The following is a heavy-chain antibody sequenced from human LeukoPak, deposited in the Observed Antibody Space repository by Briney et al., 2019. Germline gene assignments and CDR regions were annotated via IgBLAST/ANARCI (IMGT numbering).Heavy chain of an antibody. CDR2: IYSGGST. J-gene: IGHJ4*02. V-gene: IGHV3-66*01. CDR3: ARAVVVVAAALYYFDY. Sequence: GGSLRLSCAASGFTVSSNYMSWVRQAPGKGLEWVSVIYSGGSTYYADSVKGRFTISRDNSKNTLYLQMNSLRAEDTAVYYCARAVVVVAAALYYFDYWGQGTLVTVSS. D-gene: IGHD2-15*01. CDR1: GFTVSSNY.